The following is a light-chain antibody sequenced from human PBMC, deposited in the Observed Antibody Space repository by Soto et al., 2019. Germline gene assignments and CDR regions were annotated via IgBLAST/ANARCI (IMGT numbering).Light chain of an antibody. J-gene: IGKJ2*01. CDR1: QSVLYSSNNKHY. CDR3: QQYYSGHT. V-gene: IGKV4-1*01. CDR2: WAS. Sequence: DIVMTQSPDSLAVSLGERATINCKSSQSVLYSSNNKHYLAWYQQKPGQPPKLLIYWASTRESGVPDRFSGSGSGTDFTLTISSLQAEDVAVYYWQQYYSGHTFGQGTKVEIK.